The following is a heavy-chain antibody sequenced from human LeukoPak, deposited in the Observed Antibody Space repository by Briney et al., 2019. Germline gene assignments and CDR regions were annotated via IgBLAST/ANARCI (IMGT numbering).Heavy chain of an antibody. CDR1: GGSISNYY. CDR2: MYASGAT. D-gene: IGHD3-10*01. CDR3: AREQAGSGGHNSGAFEI. J-gene: IGHJ3*02. V-gene: IGHV4-4*07. Sequence: SETLSLTCPVDGGSISNYYWNWIRQPAGKGLEWIGRMYASGATRYNPSFQSRVTMSTDTSKNQVSLYVTFVTAADTAVYLCAREQAGSGGHNSGAFEIWGQGTMVTVSS.